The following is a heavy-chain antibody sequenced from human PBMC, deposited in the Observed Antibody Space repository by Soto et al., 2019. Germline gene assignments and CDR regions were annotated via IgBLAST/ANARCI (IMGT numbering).Heavy chain of an antibody. J-gene: IGHJ6*02. V-gene: IGHV3-23*01. D-gene: IGHD3-3*01. CDR3: AKVSYYDFWSGYYQDYGMDV. CDR2: ISGSGGST. Sequence: GGSLRLSCAASGFTFSSYAMSWVRQAPGKGLEWVSAISGSGGSTYYADSVKGRFTISRDNSKNTLYLQMNSLRAEDTAVYYCAKVSYYDFWSGYYQDYGMDVWGQGTTVTVSS. CDR1: GFTFSSYA.